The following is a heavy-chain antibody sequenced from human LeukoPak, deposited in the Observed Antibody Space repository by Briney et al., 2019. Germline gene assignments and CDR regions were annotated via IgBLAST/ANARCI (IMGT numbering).Heavy chain of an antibody. CDR3: ARNRSVTTPPGFDH. CDR1: GYSIRSGDY. J-gene: IGHJ4*02. CDR2: TYHSGST. Sequence: SETLSLTCAVSGYSIRSGDYWGWIRQSPGKGLEWIGSTYHSGSTHYNPSLKSRVTISVDTSKNQFSLMLSSVTAADTAVYYCARNRSVTTPPGFDHWGQGTLVTVSS. D-gene: IGHD4-17*01. V-gene: IGHV4-38-2*01.